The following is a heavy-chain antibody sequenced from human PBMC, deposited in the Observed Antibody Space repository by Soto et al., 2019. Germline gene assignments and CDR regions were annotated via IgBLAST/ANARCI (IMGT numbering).Heavy chain of an antibody. D-gene: IGHD6-19*01. V-gene: IGHV3-7*01. CDR3: TKVVGLAGQD. CDR2: IKQDGREK. J-gene: IGHJ4*02. Sequence: EVQLEESGGTLVQPGGSLRLSCAASGLTFSNYWMSWVRQAPGKGLEWVANIKQDGREKYYVDSVRGRFTISRDNAKNSLYLQMSSLRAEGTAVYYCTKVVGLAGQDWGQGTLVTVSS. CDR1: GLTFSNYW.